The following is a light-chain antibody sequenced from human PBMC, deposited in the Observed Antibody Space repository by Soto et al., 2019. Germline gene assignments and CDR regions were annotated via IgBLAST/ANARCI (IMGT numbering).Light chain of an antibody. CDR2: GAS. CDR3: QQYVSSPIT. V-gene: IGKV3-20*01. CDR1: ESVSSSY. J-gene: IGKJ5*01. Sequence: EIVLTQSPGTLSLSPGERANLSCRASESVSSSYLAWYQQKPGQAPRLLIYGASSRATGIPDRFSGSGSGTDCTLTISRLEPEDCSVYYCQQYVSSPITCAQGPRLEI.